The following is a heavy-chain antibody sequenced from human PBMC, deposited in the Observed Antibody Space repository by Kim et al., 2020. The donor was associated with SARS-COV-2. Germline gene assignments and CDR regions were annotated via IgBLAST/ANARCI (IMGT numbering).Heavy chain of an antibody. CDR1: GGSIRSGGYY. Sequence: SETLSLTCTVSGGSIRSGGYYSSWIRQHPGKGLEWFGYIYYSGSTYYNPSLKSRLTISLDTSQNQFSLNLRSVAVADTALYYCATSTSSWYYFDSWGQGTLVTVSS. V-gene: IGHV4-31*03. J-gene: IGHJ4*02. CDR3: ATSTSSWYYFDS. D-gene: IGHD6-13*01. CDR2: IYYSGST.